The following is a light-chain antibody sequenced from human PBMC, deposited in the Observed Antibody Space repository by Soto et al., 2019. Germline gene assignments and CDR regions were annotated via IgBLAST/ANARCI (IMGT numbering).Light chain of an antibody. Sequence: EIVFTQSPATLSLSPGERSTLSCRASQSVSSNLAWYQQKPGQAPRLLIYGASTRETGIPARFSGSGSGTEFTLTISSLKSEDFAVYYCQQYNNWTITFGQGTRLEIK. CDR2: GAS. CDR1: QSVSSN. J-gene: IGKJ5*01. CDR3: QQYNNWTIT. V-gene: IGKV3-15*01.